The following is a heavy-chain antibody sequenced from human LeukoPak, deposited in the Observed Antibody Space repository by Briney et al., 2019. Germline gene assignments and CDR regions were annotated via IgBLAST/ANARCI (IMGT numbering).Heavy chain of an antibody. Sequence: GASVKVSCRPSGYTFTSYGISWVRQAPGQGLEWMGWISAYNGNTNYAQKLQGRVTMTTDTSTSTAYMELRSLRSDDTAVYYCARSTPSDYYYYYMDVWGKGTTVTISS. CDR3: ARSTPSDYYYYYMDV. V-gene: IGHV1-18*01. CDR2: ISAYNGNT. J-gene: IGHJ6*03. CDR1: GYTFTSYG.